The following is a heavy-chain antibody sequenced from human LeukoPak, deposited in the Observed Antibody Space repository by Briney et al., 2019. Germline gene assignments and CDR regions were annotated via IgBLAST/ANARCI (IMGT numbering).Heavy chain of an antibody. CDR1: GFTFSSYA. CDR3: ARDLTSYRGYSGYGPSGY. V-gene: IGHV3-30-3*01. CDR2: ISYAGSNK. Sequence: PGGSLRLSCAASGFTFSSYAMHWGRQAPGKGLEWVAVISYAGSNKYYADSVKGRFTISRDNSKNTLYLQMNSLRAEDTAVYYCARDLTSYRGYSGYGPSGYWGQGTLVTVSS. J-gene: IGHJ4*02. D-gene: IGHD5-12*01.